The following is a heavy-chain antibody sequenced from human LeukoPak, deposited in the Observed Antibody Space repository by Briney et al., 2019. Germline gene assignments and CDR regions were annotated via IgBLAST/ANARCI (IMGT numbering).Heavy chain of an antibody. CDR3: ARESQIVVVVAATPSWFDP. CDR1: GYTFTSYG. CDR2: ISAYNGNT. Sequence: GASVRVSCKASGYTFTSYGISWVRQAPGQGLEWMGWISAYNGNTNYAQKLQGRVTMTTDTSTSTAYMELSSLRSEDTAVYYCARESQIVVVVAATPSWFDPWGQGTLVTVSS. V-gene: IGHV1-18*01. J-gene: IGHJ5*02. D-gene: IGHD2-15*01.